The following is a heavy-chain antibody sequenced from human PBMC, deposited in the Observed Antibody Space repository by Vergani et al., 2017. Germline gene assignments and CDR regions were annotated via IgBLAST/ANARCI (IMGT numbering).Heavy chain of an antibody. Sequence: QVQLVQSGAEVKKPGASVQVSCNASGYTFTSYAMHWLRQATPQRLVWMGWINAGNGNTKYSQTCQGRVTITRDTSASTPYMELSSLRSEDTAVYYCARDSPDYDFWSGYYYYYYMDVWGKGTTVTVSS. V-gene: IGHV1-3*01. CDR2: INAGNGNT. D-gene: IGHD3-3*01. CDR3: ARDSPDYDFWSGYYYYYYMDV. CDR1: GYTFTSYA. J-gene: IGHJ6*03.